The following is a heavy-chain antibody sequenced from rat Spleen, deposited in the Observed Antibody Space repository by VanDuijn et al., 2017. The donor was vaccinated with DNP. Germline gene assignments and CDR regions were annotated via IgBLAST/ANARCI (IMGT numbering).Heavy chain of an antibody. V-gene: IGHV5-29*01. D-gene: IGHD1-6*01. CDR3: ATHMDVYYGLLLPFDY. Sequence: EVQLVESGGGLVQPGRSLKLSCAASGFSFSNYGMAWVRQAPTKGLEWVASISYDGSSTYYRDSVKGRFTISRDNAKSTLYLQMDSLRSEDTATLYCATHMDVYYGLLLPFDYWGQGVMVTVSS. CDR1: GFSFSNYG. J-gene: IGHJ2*01. CDR2: ISYDGSST.